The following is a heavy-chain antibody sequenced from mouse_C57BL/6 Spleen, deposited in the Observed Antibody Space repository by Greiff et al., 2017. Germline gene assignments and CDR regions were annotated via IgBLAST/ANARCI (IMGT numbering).Heavy chain of an antibody. CDR1: GYTFTSYW. D-gene: IGHD1-1*01. V-gene: IGHV1-64*01. J-gene: IGHJ2*01. CDR3: ARRAYYYGSSPFDD. Sequence: QVQLQQPGAELVKPGASVKLSCKASGYTFTSYWMHWVKQRPGQGLEWIGMIHPNSGSTNYNEKFKSKATLTVDKSSSTAYMQLSSLTSEDSAVYYCARRAYYYGSSPFDDWGQGTTLTVSS. CDR2: IHPNSGST.